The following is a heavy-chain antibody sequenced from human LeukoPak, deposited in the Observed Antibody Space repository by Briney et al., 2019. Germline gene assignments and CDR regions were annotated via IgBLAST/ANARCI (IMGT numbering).Heavy chain of an antibody. Sequence: ASVKASCKASGYIFTGYYMHWVRQAPGQGLEWMGWINPNSGGTNSAQEFQGRVTMTRDTSISTAYMELSRLTSDDTAVYYCARHPYSGSYHFDYWGQGTLVTVSS. CDR2: INPNSGGT. CDR1: GYIFTGYY. V-gene: IGHV1-2*02. J-gene: IGHJ4*02. D-gene: IGHD1-26*01. CDR3: ARHPYSGSYHFDY.